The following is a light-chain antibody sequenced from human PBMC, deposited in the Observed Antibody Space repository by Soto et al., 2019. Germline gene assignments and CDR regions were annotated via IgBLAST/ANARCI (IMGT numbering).Light chain of an antibody. CDR1: QNVSSN. CDR2: GAS. J-gene: IGKJ4*01. V-gene: IGKV3-15*01. CDR3: QQYNNWPLT. Sequence: EIVLSQSPGTLSLSTRERATLSCRASQNVSSNLAWYQQKPGQAPRLLIYGASTRATGIPARFSGSGSGTEFTLTISSLQSEDFAVYYCQQYNNWPLTFCGGTKVDIK.